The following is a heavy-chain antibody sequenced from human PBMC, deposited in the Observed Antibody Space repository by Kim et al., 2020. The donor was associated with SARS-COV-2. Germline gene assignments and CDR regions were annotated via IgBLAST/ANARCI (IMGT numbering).Heavy chain of an antibody. CDR2: ISGSGGST. V-gene: IGHV3-23*01. CDR1: GFTFSSYA. J-gene: IGHJ4*02. D-gene: IGHD3-16*01. Sequence: GGSLRLSCAASGFTFSSYAMSWVRQAPGKGLEWVSAISGSGGSTYYADSVKGRFTISRDNSKNTLYLQMNSLRAEDTAVYYCAKDRDMITFGGVMVPGVSDYWGQGTLVTVSS. CDR3: AKDRDMITFGGVMVPGVSDY.